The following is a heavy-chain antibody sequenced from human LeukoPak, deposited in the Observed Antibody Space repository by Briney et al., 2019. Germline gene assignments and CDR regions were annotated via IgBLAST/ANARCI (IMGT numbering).Heavy chain of an antibody. CDR1: GGSFSGYY. V-gene: IGHV4-34*01. CDR2: INRSGST. Sequence: SETLSLTCAVYGGSFSGYYWSWIRQPPGKGLEWIGEINRSGSTNYNPSLKSRVTISVDTSKNQFSLKLSSVTAADMAVYYCARVGYDYVWGSYRYTALFYFDYWGQGTLVTVSS. D-gene: IGHD3-16*02. CDR3: ARVGYDYVWGSYRYTALFYFDY. J-gene: IGHJ4*02.